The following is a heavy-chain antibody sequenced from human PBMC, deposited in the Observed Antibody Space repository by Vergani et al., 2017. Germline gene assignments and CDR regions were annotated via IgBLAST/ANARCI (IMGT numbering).Heavy chain of an antibody. J-gene: IGHJ3*02. CDR3: AGVVVPAAKNAFDI. CDR1: GYTFTGYY. Sequence: QVQLVQSGAEVKKPGASVKVSCKASGYTFTGYYMHWVRQAPGQGLEWMGWINPNSGGTNYAQKFQGRVTMTRDTSASTAYMELSSLRSEDTAVYYCAGVVVPAAKNAFDIWGQGTMVTVSS. CDR2: INPNSGGT. D-gene: IGHD2-2*01. V-gene: IGHV1-2*02.